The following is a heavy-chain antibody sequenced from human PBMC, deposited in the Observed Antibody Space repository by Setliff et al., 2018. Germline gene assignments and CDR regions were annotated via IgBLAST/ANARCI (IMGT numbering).Heavy chain of an antibody. CDR1: GGSISGYC. V-gene: IGHV4-59*01. Sequence: PSETLSLTCTVSGGSISGYCWSWIRQPPGKELEWIGYIYYTGTTNYNPSLKSRVTISVDTSKNQFSLKLSSVTAADTALYYCAKADEGPRRASGSYYPLLRFDPWGQGTLVTVSS. D-gene: IGHD3-10*01. J-gene: IGHJ5*02. CDR2: IYYTGTT. CDR3: AKADEGPRRASGSYYPLLRFDP.